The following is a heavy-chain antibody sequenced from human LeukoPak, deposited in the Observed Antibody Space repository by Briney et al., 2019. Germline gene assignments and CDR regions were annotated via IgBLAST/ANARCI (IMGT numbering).Heavy chain of an antibody. CDR3: ARLSKKHCSSTSCLDAFDI. J-gene: IGHJ3*02. CDR2: IYYSGST. D-gene: IGHD2-2*01. Sequence: PSETLSLTCTVSGGSISSSSYYWGWIRQPPGKGLEWIGSIYYSGSTYYNPSLKSRVTISVDTSKNQFSLKLSSVTAADTAVYYCARLSKKHCSSTSCLDAFDIWGQGTMVTVSS. CDR1: GGSISSSSYY. V-gene: IGHV4-39*01.